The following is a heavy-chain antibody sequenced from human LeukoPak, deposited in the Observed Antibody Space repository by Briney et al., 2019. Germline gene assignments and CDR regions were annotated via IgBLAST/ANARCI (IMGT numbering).Heavy chain of an antibody. CDR2: INAGNGNT. CDR3: ARRTYYYDSSGPRGLRGWDVYYFDY. V-gene: IGHV1-3*01. J-gene: IGHJ4*02. D-gene: IGHD3-22*01. Sequence: ASVKVSCKASGYTFTSYAMHWVRQAPGQRLEWMGWINAGNGNTKYSQKFQGRVTITRDTSASTAYMELSSLRSEDTAVYYCARRTYYYDSSGPRGLRGWDVYYFDYWGQGTLVTVSS. CDR1: GYTFTSYA.